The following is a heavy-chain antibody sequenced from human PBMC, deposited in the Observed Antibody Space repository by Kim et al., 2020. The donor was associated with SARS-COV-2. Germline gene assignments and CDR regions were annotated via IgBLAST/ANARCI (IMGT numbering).Heavy chain of an antibody. CDR3: AREGGSSPSAYGMDV. J-gene: IGHJ6*02. Sequence: ASVKVSCKASGYTFTSYYMHWVRQAPGQGLEWMGIINPSGGSTSYAQKFQGRVTMTRDTSTSTVYMELSSLRSEDTAVYYCAREGGSSPSAYGMDVWGQGTTVTVSS. D-gene: IGHD6-13*01. CDR1: GYTFTSYY. CDR2: INPSGGST. V-gene: IGHV1-46*01.